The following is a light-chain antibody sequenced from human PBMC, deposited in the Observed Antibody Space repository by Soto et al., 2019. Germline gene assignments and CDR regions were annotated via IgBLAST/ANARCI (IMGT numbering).Light chain of an antibody. CDR3: KQSYNSPFN. V-gene: IGKV1-39*01. Sequence: DIQMTQSPSSLSASVGDRVTITCRASQSISSYLNWYQQKSRQAPKLLINAASTLRSGVHSRFSGSGSGTDFTLTIESLQPEEFATYYCKQSYNSPFNVGPGPQVDIK. CDR2: AAS. CDR1: QSISSY. J-gene: IGKJ3*01.